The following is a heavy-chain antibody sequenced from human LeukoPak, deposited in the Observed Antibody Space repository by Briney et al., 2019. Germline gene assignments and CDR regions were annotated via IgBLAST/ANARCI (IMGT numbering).Heavy chain of an antibody. CDR2: TRNKPNGYTT. V-gene: IGHV3-72*01. J-gene: IGHJ4*02. CDR1: GFSITDHY. CDR3: VRVRHGDYFDY. D-gene: IGHD4-17*01. Sequence: GGSLRLSCAASGFSITDHYMDWVRQAPGKGLEWVGRTRNKPNGYTTDYGTSVKGRFIVSRDDSEHSLYLPMNGLKTEGTAVYYCVRVRHGDYFDYWGQGTLVTVSS.